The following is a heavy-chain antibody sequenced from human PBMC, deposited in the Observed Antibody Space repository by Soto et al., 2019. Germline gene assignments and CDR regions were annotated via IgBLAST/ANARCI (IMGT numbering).Heavy chain of an antibody. D-gene: IGHD6-13*01. Sequence: SETLSLTCTVSGGSISSGDYYWSWIRQPPGKGLEWIGYIYYRGSTYYNPSLKSRVTISVDTSKNQFSLKLSSVTAADTAVYYCARAINGIAAADNWFDPWGQGTLVTVS. J-gene: IGHJ5*02. CDR2: IYYRGST. CDR1: GGSISSGDYY. V-gene: IGHV4-30-4*01. CDR3: ARAINGIAAADNWFDP.